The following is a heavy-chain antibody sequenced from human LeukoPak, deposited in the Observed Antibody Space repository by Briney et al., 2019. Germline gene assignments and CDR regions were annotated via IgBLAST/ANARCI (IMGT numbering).Heavy chain of an antibody. CDR1: GDSISSSY. CDR2: IYYTGTT. J-gene: IGHJ5*02. Sequence: SQTLSLTCTVSGDSISSSYWSWIRQPPGKTLEWIGYIYYTGTTNYNPSLKSRVTMSIDTSKNQFSLNLNSVTAADTAVYYCARGFYDSSGYSNCFDPWGQGTLVTVSS. V-gene: IGHV4-59*01. CDR3: ARGFYDSSGYSNCFDP. D-gene: IGHD3-22*01.